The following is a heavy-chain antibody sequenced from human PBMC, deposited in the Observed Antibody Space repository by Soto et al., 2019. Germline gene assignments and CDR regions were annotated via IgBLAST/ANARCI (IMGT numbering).Heavy chain of an antibody. CDR1: GFTFSSYA. CDR2: ISYDGSNK. Sequence: QVQLVESGGGVVQPGRSLRLSCAASGFTFSSYAMHWVRQAPGKGLEWVAVISYDGSNKYYADSVKGRFTISRDNSKNTLYLQMNSLRAEDTAVYYCARDEPLLVPFDYWGQGTLVTVSS. D-gene: IGHD6-13*01. CDR3: ARDEPLLVPFDY. J-gene: IGHJ4*02. V-gene: IGHV3-30-3*01.